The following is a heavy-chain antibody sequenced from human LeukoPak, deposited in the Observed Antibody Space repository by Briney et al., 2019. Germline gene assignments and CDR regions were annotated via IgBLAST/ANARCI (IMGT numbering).Heavy chain of an antibody. CDR2: INHSGST. D-gene: IGHD3-16*01. V-gene: IGHV4-34*01. CDR1: GGSFSGCY. CDR3: ARETFYSGWFED. J-gene: IGHJ5*01. Sequence: SETLSLTCAVYGGSFSGCYWSWIRQPPGKGLEWIGEINHSGSTNYNPSLKSRVTISVDTSKNQFSLKLRSVTAADTAVYYCARETFYSGWFEDWGQGTLVTVSS.